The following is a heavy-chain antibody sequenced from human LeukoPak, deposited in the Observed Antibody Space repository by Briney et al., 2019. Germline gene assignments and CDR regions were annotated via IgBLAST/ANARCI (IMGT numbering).Heavy chain of an antibody. CDR3: ARDGYLSELLGAFDI. CDR2: IWYDGSNK. CDR1: GFTFSSYG. Sequence: GRSLRLSCAASGFTFSSYGMHWVRQAPGKGLEWVAVIWYDGSNKYYADSVKGRFTISRDNSKNTLYLQMNSLRAEDTAVYYCARDGYLSELLGAFDIWGQGTMVTVSS. D-gene: IGHD1-26*01. V-gene: IGHV3-33*01. J-gene: IGHJ3*02.